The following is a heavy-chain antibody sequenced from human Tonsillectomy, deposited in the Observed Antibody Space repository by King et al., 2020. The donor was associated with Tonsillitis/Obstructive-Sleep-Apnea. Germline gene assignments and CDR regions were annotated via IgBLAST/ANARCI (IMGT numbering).Heavy chain of an antibody. CDR2: IHYSGST. CDR3: ARDMVLEAGGDAFDI. CDR1: GVSISTYY. D-gene: IGHD2-8*01. V-gene: IGHV4-59*01. J-gene: IGHJ3*02. Sequence: QLQESGPGLVKPSETLSLTCTVSGVSISTYYWSWIREPHGKGLAWIGYIHYSGSTNYNPSLKSRVTILVDTSKNQFSLKLSSVTAADTAVYYCARDMVLEAGGDAFDIWGQGTMVTVSS.